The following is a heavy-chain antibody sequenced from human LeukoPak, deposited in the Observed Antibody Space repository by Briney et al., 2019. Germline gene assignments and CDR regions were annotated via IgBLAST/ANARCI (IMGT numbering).Heavy chain of an antibody. CDR3: AKRITATTPFDY. Sequence: PGGSLRLYCAASGFTFSTYGISWVRQAPGKGLEWVSAITGSGDITKYADSVKGRFTISRDNSKNTVYLQMNSLRVEDTALYYCAKRITATTPFDYWGQGTLVIVSS. CDR2: ITGSGDIT. J-gene: IGHJ4*02. D-gene: IGHD3-16*01. V-gene: IGHV3-23*01. CDR1: GFTFSTYG.